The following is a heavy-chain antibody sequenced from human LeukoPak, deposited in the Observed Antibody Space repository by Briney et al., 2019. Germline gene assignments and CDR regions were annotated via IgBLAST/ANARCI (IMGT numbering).Heavy chain of an antibody. J-gene: IGHJ5*02. CDR2: INHSGST. CDR3: AGRGSSSWGFDP. Sequence: PSETLSLTCAVYGGSFSGYYWSWIRQPPGKGLEWIGEINHSGSTNYNPSLKSRVTISVDTSKNQFSLKLSFVTAPDTAVYYCAGRGSSSWGFDPWGQGTLVTVSS. V-gene: IGHV4-34*01. CDR1: GGSFSGYY. D-gene: IGHD6-13*01.